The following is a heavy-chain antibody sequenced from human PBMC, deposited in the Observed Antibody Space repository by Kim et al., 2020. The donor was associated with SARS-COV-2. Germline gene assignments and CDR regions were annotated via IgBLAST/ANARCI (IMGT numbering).Heavy chain of an antibody. CDR3: ARDRGSITMIVVVNDAFDI. V-gene: IGHV4-34*01. Sequence: SETLSLTCAVYGGSFSGYYWSWIRQPPGKGLEWIGEINHSGSTNYNPSLKSRVTISVYTSKNQFSLKLSSVTAADTAVYYCARDRGSITMIVVVNDAFDIWGQGTMVTVSS. CDR1: GGSFSGYY. D-gene: IGHD3-22*01. J-gene: IGHJ3*02. CDR2: INHSGST.